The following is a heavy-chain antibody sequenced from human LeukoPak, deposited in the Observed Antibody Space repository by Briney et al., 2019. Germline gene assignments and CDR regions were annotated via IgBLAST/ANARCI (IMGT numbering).Heavy chain of an antibody. CDR3: AVQGSIAAQVDY. D-gene: IGHD6-6*01. V-gene: IGHV4-4*07. Sequence: PSETLSLTCTVSGGSISNYYWSWIRQPAGKGLEWIGRVYTSGSTNYNPSLKSRATMSVDTSKNQFSLKLSSVTAADTAVYYCAVQGSIAAQVDYWGQGTLVTVSS. CDR2: VYTSGST. J-gene: IGHJ4*02. CDR1: GGSISNYY.